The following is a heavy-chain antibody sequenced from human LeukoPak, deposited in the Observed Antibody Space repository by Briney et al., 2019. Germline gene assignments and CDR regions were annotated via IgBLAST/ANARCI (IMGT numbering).Heavy chain of an antibody. CDR2: ISSSSSTI. J-gene: IGHJ4*02. CDR1: GFTFSSYS. CDR3: AKLYSNYFDY. Sequence: GGSLRLSCAASGFTFSSYSMNWVRQAPGKGLEWVSYISSSSSTIYYADSVKGRFTISRDNAKNSLYLQMNSLRAEDTAVYYCAKLYSNYFDYWGQGTLVTVSS. V-gene: IGHV3-48*01. D-gene: IGHD4-11*01.